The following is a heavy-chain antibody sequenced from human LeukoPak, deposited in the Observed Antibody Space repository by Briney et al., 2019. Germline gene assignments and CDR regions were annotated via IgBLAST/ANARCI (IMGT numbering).Heavy chain of an antibody. CDR3: ARGSSGRGPFDY. D-gene: IGHD3-10*01. V-gene: IGHV4-34*01. CDR2: INHSGST. CDR1: GGSFSGYY. J-gene: IGHJ4*02. Sequence: SETLSLTCAVYGGSFSGYYWSWIRQPPGKGLEWIGEINHSGSTNYNPSLKSRVTISVDTSKNQFSLKLSSVTAADTAVYYCARGSSGRGPFDYWGQGTPVTVSS.